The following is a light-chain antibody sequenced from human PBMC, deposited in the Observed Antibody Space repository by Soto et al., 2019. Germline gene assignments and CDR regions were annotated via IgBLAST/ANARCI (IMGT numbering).Light chain of an antibody. CDR1: QSISNN. J-gene: IGKJ1*01. V-gene: IGKV3-15*01. CDR3: LQYHYWWT. CDR2: GAS. Sequence: IVMTKSKDTLSLSPGEKATLSCRASQSISNNFAWFQQKPGQVPRLLIYGASNRATGVSARFSGSGSGTEFTLTISSLQSEDFAVYYCLQYHYWWTFGHGTIVDIK.